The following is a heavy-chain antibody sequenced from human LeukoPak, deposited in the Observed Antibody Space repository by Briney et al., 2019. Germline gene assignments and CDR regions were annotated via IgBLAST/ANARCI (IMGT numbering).Heavy chain of an antibody. V-gene: IGHV3-74*01. D-gene: IGHD6-19*01. Sequence: GSLRLSCAASGFTFSKYWMLWVRQAPGEGLESVSRINTDGTVTTYADSVKGRFTVSRDNADNTMFLQMNSVRDEDTAVYYCATKQWLAPPPDSWGQGTPVTVSS. J-gene: IGHJ4*02. CDR2: INTDGTVT. CDR1: GFTFSKYW. CDR3: ATKQWLAPPPDS.